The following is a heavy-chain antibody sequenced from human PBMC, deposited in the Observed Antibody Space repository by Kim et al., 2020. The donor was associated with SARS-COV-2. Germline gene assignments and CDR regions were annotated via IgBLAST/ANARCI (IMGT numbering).Heavy chain of an antibody. J-gene: IGHJ6*04. V-gene: IGHV1-18*01. D-gene: IGHD3-9*01. CDR3: AKTAQYDTPIYYYGMDV. CDR2: ISRYDGNA. Sequence: ASVKVSCKTTGYNFKTYGISWVRRATGQGLEWMGWISRYDGNASHAQKFQGRLTMTTDKFISTAYMELRSLRSEDTAVYYCAKTAQYDTPIYYYGMDVWGKGTTVIVSS. CDR1: GYNFKTYG.